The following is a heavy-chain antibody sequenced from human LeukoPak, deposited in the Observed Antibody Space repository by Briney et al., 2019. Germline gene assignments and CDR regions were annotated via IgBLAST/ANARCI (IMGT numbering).Heavy chain of an antibody. Sequence: SETLSLTCTVSGGSIGSYYWSWMRQPPGKGLEWIGHIYISGSTNYNPSLKSRVTISVDTSKNQLSLKLSAVTAADTAVYYCARHWGDCAHFDYWGQGTVVTVSS. V-gene: IGHV4-4*09. CDR1: GGSIGSYY. D-gene: IGHD3-16*01. J-gene: IGHJ4*02. CDR2: IYISGST. CDR3: ARHWGDCAHFDY.